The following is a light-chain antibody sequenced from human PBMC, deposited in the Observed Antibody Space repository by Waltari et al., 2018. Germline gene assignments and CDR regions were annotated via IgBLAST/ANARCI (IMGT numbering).Light chain of an antibody. V-gene: IGLV1-47*01. CDR3: AAWDDSLSGVV. CDR2: RNN. CDR1: SSNTGSNY. Sequence: QSVLTQPPSASGTPGQRVTISCSGSSSNTGSNYVYWYQQPPGPPPKLLIYRNNQRPSGVPDRFSGSKSGTSASLAISGLRSEDEADYYCAAWDDSLSGVVFGGGTKLTVL. J-gene: IGLJ2*01.